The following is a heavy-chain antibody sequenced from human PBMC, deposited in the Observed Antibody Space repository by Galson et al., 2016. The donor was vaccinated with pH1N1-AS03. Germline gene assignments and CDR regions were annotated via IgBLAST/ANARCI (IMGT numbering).Heavy chain of an antibody. Sequence: TLSLTCTVSGGSISSGSFYWSWIRQPAGKGLEWIGRIYTTGSTNYNPSLKSRVTISIDTSKNQFSLKLNSMTAADTAMYYCAREEYNTDFETVIDYWGRGTLITVSS. CDR1: GGSISSGSFY. J-gene: IGHJ4*02. V-gene: IGHV4-61*02. CDR3: AREEYNTDFETVIDY. CDR2: IYTTGST. D-gene: IGHD1-14*01.